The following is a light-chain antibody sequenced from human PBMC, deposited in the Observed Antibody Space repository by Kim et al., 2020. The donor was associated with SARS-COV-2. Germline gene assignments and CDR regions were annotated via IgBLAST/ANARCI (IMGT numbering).Light chain of an antibody. V-gene: IGLV2-14*01. J-gene: IGLJ3*02. Sequence: QSVLTQPASVSGSPGQSITISCTGTSSDVGGYNYVSWYQQHPGKAPKLMIYDVSKRPSGVSNCFSGSKSGNTASLTISGLQAEDEADYYCSSYTSSSTSWVFGGGTQLTVL. CDR1: SSDVGGYNY. CDR2: DVS. CDR3: SSYTSSSTSWV.